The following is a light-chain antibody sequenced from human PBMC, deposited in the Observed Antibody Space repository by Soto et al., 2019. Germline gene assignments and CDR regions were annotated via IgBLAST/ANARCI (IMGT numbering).Light chain of an antibody. Sequence: IVLTQSPGTLSLSPGDRATLYCMASQSVRSSHLAWYQQKPGQAPRLLIYDASIRATGIPARFSGSGSGTDYTLTISSLEPEDFAVYYCQQRSTWPGTFGQGTKVDI. J-gene: IGKJ1*01. CDR2: DAS. V-gene: IGKV3-11*01. CDR1: QSVRSSH. CDR3: QQRSTWPGT.